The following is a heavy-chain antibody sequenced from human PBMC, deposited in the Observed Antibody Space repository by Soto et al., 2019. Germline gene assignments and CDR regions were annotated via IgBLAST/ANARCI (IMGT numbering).Heavy chain of an antibody. CDR1: GFTYSNYA. Sequence: PGKSLRLSCAASGFTYSNYAMNCVRQAPEKELEWVAYISASSSSIYYADSVKGRFTISRDNAKNSLYLQMNRLRDEDTAVYYCTRDFTWSEVYWGQGVQVTVSS. D-gene: IGHD3-3*01. V-gene: IGHV3-48*02. J-gene: IGHJ4*02. CDR2: ISASSSSI. CDR3: TRDFTWSEVY.